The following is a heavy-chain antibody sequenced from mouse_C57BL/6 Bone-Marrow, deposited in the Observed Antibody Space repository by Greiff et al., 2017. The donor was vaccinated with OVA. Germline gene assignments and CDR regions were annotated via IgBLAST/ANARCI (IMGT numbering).Heavy chain of an antibody. CDR2: IHPNSGST. J-gene: IGHJ2*01. CDR3: ARGGSSYEDFDY. CDR1: GYTFTSYW. Sequence: QVQLKQPGAELVKPGASVKLSCKASGYTFTSYWMHWVKQRPGQGLEWIGMIHPNSGSTNYNEKFKSKATLTVDKSSSTAYMQLSSLTSEDSAVYYCARGGSSYEDFDYWGQGTTLTVSS. D-gene: IGHD1-1*01. V-gene: IGHV1-64*01.